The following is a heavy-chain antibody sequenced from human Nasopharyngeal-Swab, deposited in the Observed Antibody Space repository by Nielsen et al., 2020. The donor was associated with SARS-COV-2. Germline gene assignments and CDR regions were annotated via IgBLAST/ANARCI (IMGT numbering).Heavy chain of an antibody. CDR2: IRSKANSYAT. CDR1: GFTFSGSA. CDR3: TRLRYSSGLDY. V-gene: IGHV3-73*01. Sequence: GALRLSCAASGFTFSGSAMHWVRQASGKGLEWVGRIRSKANSYATAYAASVKGRFTISRDDSKNTAYLQMNSLKTEDTAVYYCTRLRYSSGLDYWGQGTLVTVSS. J-gene: IGHJ4*02. D-gene: IGHD6-25*01.